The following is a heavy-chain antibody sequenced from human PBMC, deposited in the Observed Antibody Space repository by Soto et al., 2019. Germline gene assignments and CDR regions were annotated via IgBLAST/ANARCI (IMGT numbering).Heavy chain of an antibody. CDR1: GGPFSSYT. Sequence: SVKVSCKASGGPFSSYTISWVRQAPGQGLEWMGRIIPILDIPSYAQKFQGRVTITADKSTSTAYMELSSLRSEDTAVYYCARAPSATGTFWYFDLWGRGTLVTVSS. V-gene: IGHV1-69*02. D-gene: IGHD4-17*01. CDR2: IIPILDIP. CDR3: ARAPSATGTFWYFDL. J-gene: IGHJ2*01.